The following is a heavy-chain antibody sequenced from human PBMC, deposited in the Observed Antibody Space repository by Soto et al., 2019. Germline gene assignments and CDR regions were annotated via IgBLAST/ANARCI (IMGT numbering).Heavy chain of an antibody. CDR3: AKIPWFGEPY. Sequence: PGGSLRLSCAASGFTFSEYAMSWVRQAPGKGLEWVSVIGGDGGSPNYADSVKGRFTVSRDNSKNTLYLQMNSLRAEDTAVYYCAKIPWFGEPYWGQGTLVTVSS. CDR2: IGGDGGSP. D-gene: IGHD3-10*01. CDR1: GFTFSEYA. V-gene: IGHV3-23*01. J-gene: IGHJ4*02.